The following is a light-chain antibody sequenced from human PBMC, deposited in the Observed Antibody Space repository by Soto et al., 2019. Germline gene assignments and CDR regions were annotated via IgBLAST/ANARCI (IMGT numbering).Light chain of an antibody. Sequence: IQMTQSPSSLSASVVDRVPITCRASQSISSYLNWYQQKPGKAPKLLIYAASSLQSGVPSRFSGSGSGTDFTLTISSLQPEDFATYYCQQSYSTPITFGQGTRLEIK. V-gene: IGKV1-39*01. CDR2: AAS. CDR1: QSISSY. CDR3: QQSYSTPIT. J-gene: IGKJ5*01.